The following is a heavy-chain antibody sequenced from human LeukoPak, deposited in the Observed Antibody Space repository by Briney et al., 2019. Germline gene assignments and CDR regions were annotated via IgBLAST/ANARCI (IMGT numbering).Heavy chain of an antibody. CDR1: GGSISSGGYS. Sequence: SETLSLTCAVSGGSISSGGYSWSWIRQPPGKGLEWIGYIYHSGSTYYNPSLKSRATISVDRSKNQFSLKLSSVTAADTAVYYCARAVTTANWFDPWGQGTLVTVSS. CDR3: ARAVTTANWFDP. CDR2: IYHSGST. D-gene: IGHD4-17*01. J-gene: IGHJ5*02. V-gene: IGHV4-30-2*01.